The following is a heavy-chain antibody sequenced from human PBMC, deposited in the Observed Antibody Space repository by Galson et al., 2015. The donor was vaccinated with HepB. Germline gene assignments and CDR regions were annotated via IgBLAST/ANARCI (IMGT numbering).Heavy chain of an antibody. D-gene: IGHD1-26*01. J-gene: IGHJ5*02. CDR1: GDSASSNSAA. CDR3: TRDTWDLHWFDP. CDR2: TYYRSKWYN. V-gene: IGHV6-1*01. Sequence: CAISGDSASSNSAAWNWIRQSPSRGLEWLGRTYYRSKWYNDYAVSVKSRITINPDTSKNQFSLQLSSVTPEDTAVYYCTRDTWDLHWFDPWGQGTLVTVSS.